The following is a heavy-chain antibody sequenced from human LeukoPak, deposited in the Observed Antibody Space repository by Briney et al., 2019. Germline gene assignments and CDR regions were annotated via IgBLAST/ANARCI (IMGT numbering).Heavy chain of an antibody. V-gene: IGHV4-34*08. D-gene: IGHD5-12*01. CDR2: INHSGST. J-gene: IGHJ4*02. CDR1: GFTFSSYS. Sequence: GSLRLSCAASGFTFSSYSMNWVRQPPGKGLEWIGEINHSGSTNYNPSLKSRVTISVDTSKNQFSLKLSSVTAADTAVYYCAANSGYDPTPRLGYWGQGTLVTVSS. CDR3: AANSGYDPTPRLGY.